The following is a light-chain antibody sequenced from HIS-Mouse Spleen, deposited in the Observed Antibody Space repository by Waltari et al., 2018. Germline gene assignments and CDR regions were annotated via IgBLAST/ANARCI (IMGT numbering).Light chain of an antibody. V-gene: IGLV2-14*03. CDR2: DVS. J-gene: IGLJ3*02. Sequence: QSALTQPASVSGSPGQSITISCTGTSSDVVGSNYLSWYQQHPGKAPKLMIYDVSNRPSGVSNRFSGSKSGNTASLTISGLQAEDEADYYCSSYTSSSTLVFGGGTKLTVL. CDR3: SSYTSSSTLV. CDR1: SSDVVGSNY.